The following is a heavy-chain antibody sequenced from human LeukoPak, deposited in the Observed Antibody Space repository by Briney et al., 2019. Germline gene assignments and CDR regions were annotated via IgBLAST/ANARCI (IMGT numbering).Heavy chain of an antibody. D-gene: IGHD1-1*01. J-gene: IGHJ6*03. V-gene: IGHV1-69*13. CDR2: IIPIFATT. Sequence: SVKVSRKASGGTFSSYAISWVRQAPGQGLEWMGGIIPIFATTNYAQKFQGRVTITADESTSTAYMELSSLRSEDTAVYYCARQLERRYYYYMDVWGKGTTVTVSS. CDR1: GGTFSSYA. CDR3: ARQLERRYYYYMDV.